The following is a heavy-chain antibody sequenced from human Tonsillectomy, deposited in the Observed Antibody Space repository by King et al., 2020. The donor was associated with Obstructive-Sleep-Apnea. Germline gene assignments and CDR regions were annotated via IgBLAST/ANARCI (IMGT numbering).Heavy chain of an antibody. CDR1: GFTFSSYW. Sequence: VQLQESGGGLVQPGGSLRLSCAASGFTFSSYWMHWVRQAPGKGLVWVSRIKSDGSSTSYADSVKGRFTISRDNAKNTLYLQMNSLRAEDTAVYYCARDPRERWYFDLWGRGTLVTVSS. V-gene: IGHV3-74*01. D-gene: IGHD1-26*01. CDR3: ARDPRERWYFDL. CDR2: IKSDGSST. J-gene: IGHJ2*01.